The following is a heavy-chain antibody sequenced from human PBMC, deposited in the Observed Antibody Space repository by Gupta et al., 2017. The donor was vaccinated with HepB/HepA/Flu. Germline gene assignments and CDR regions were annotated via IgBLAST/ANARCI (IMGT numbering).Heavy chain of an antibody. J-gene: IGHJ4*02. D-gene: IGHD3-3*01. CDR1: GFTFSSYA. Sequence: EVQLLESGGGLVQPGGSLRLSCAASGFTFSSYAMSWVRQAPGKGLEWVSAISGRGGSTYYADSVKGRFTISRDNSKNTLYLQMNSLRAEDTAVYYCAKGGEAGALRFLEWLLYYWGQGTLVTVSS. CDR3: AKGGEAGALRFLEWLLYY. V-gene: IGHV3-23*01. CDR2: ISGRGGST.